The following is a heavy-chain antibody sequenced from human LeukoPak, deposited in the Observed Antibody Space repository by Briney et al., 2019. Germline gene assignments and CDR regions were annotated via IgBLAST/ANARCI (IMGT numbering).Heavy chain of an antibody. J-gene: IGHJ4*02. CDR2: ISPSGGGT. D-gene: IGHD5-24*01. Sequence: PGGSLRLSCAASGFTFSSYGMNWVRQAPGKGLEWISGISPSGGGTYYADFVKGRFTISRDDSKNTLYLQMNGLRGDDTAVYYCAQEIGWLQFAYWGQGTLVTVSS. CDR3: AQEIGWLQFAY. V-gene: IGHV3-23*01. CDR1: GFTFSSYG.